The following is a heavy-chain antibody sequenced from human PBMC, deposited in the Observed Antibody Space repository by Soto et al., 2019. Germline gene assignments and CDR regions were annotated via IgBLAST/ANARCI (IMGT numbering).Heavy chain of an antibody. CDR3: ARDGRTYSSGWL. Sequence: QVQLVESGGGVVQPGRSLRLSCAASGFTFSSYAMHWVRQAPGKGLEWVAVISYDGSNKYYADSVKGRFTISRDNSKNTLYLQMNSLRAEDTAVYYWARDGRTYSSGWLWGQGTLVTVSS. CDR1: GFTFSSYA. J-gene: IGHJ4*02. D-gene: IGHD6-19*01. V-gene: IGHV3-30-3*01. CDR2: ISYDGSNK.